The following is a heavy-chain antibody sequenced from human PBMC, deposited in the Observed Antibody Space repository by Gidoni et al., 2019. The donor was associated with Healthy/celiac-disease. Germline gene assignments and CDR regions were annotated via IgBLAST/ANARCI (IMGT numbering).Heavy chain of an antibody. CDR3: AREGIAAAGDSLDI. CDR1: GFTFSSYE. V-gene: IGHV3-48*03. CDR2: ISSSGSTI. Sequence: EVQLVESGGGLVQPGGSLRLSCAASGFTFSSYEMNWVRQAPGKGLEWVSYISSSGSTIYYADSVKGRFTISRDNAKNSLYLQMNSLRAEDTAVYYCAREGIAAAGDSLDIWGQGTMVTVSS. D-gene: IGHD6-13*01. J-gene: IGHJ3*02.